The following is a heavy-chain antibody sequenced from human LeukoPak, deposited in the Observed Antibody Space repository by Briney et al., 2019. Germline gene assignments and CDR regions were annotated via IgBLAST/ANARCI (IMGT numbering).Heavy chain of an antibody. CDR3: ARAYYDTLTGYDY. Sequence: GGSLRLSCAASGFIFSDYYMSWIRQAPGKGLEFVSYITSSGTTMYYADTGSVRGRLTISRDNAKNSLYLQMNSLRAEDTAVYYCARAYYDTLTGYDYWGQGTLVTVSS. D-gene: IGHD3-9*01. CDR2: ITSSGTTM. V-gene: IGHV3-11*04. J-gene: IGHJ4*02. CDR1: GFIFSDYY.